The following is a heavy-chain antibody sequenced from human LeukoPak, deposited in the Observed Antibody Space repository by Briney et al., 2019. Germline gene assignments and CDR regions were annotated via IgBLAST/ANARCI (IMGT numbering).Heavy chain of an antibody. CDR1: GFTFSTSG. Sequence: GGSLRLSCAASGFTFSTSGMSWVRQAPGKGLEWGSSIRSSGSFIYYADSVKGRFTVSRDNAKNSLYLQMNSLRAQDTAVYYCARGVSGVISWFDPWGQGTLVTVSS. CDR3: ARGVSGVISWFDP. D-gene: IGHD3-3*01. V-gene: IGHV3-21*01. J-gene: IGHJ5*02. CDR2: IRSSGSFI.